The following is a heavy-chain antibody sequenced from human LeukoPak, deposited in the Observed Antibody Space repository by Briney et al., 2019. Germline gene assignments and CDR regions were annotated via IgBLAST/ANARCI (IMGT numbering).Heavy chain of an antibody. CDR2: IKSKTDGGTT. CDR3: TTSASYDFWSGYHTGFDY. D-gene: IGHD3-3*01. Sequence: GALRLSCAASGFTFSNAWMNWVRQAPGKGLEWVGRIKSKTDGGTTDYAAPVKGRFTISRDDSKNTLYLQMNSLKTEDTAVYYCTTSASYDFWSGYHTGFDYWGQGTLVTVSS. CDR1: GFTFSNAW. V-gene: IGHV3-15*07. J-gene: IGHJ4*02.